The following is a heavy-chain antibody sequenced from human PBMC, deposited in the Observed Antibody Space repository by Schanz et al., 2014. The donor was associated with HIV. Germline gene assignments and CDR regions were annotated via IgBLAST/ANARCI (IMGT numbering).Heavy chain of an antibody. CDR2: ISHDGSKK. CDR1: GFTFSSYG. V-gene: IGHV3-30*18. J-gene: IGHJ4*02. Sequence: QVQLVESGGGVVQPGRSLRLSCAASGFTFSSYGIHWVRQAPGKGLEWLAVISHDGSKKFYIDSVKGRFTISRDNSKNTLYLQMNSLRSEDTAVYYCAKVGRIYSTTWIDYWGQGTLVTVSS. CDR3: AKVGRIYSTTWIDY. D-gene: IGHD2-2*01.